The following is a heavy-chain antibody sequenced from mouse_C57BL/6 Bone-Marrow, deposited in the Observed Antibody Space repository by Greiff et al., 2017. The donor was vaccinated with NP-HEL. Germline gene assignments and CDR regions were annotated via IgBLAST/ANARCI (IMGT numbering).Heavy chain of an antibody. CDR3: ARSGNSVFDY. V-gene: IGHV1-22*01. CDR1: GYTFTDYN. J-gene: IGHJ2*01. Sequence: EVKLMESGPELVKPGASVKMSCKASGYTFTDYNMHWVKQSHGKSLEWIGYINPNNGGTSYNQKFKGKATLTVNKSSSTAYMELRSLTSEDSAVYYCARSGNSVFDYWGQGTTLTVSS. CDR2: INPNNGGT. D-gene: IGHD3-1*01.